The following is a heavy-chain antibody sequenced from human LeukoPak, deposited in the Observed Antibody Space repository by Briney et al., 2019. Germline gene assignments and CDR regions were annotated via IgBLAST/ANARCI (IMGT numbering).Heavy chain of an antibody. CDR2: LYSNGNT. J-gene: IGHJ2*01. D-gene: IGHD5-18*01. Sequence: SETLSLTCSFSGGSIRGGGYYWGWVRQPPGKGLEWIASLYSNGNTFYNPSLKSRVTISVDRSKNQFSLKLSSVTAADTAVYYCARGGTAMVYSWYFDLWGRGTLVTVSS. CDR3: ARGGTAMVYSWYFDL. V-gene: IGHV4-39*07. CDR1: GGSIRGGGYY.